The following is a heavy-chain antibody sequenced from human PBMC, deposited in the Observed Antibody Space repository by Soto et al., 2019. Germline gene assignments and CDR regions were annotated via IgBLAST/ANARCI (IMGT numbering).Heavy chain of an antibody. J-gene: IGHJ6*02. CDR2: ISAYNGNT. CDR1: GSTFTSYG. D-gene: IGHD2-15*01. CDR3: ARGVVVVVAATNYYYGMDV. Sequence: ASVKVSCKASGSTFTSYGISWVRQAPGQGLEWMGWISAYNGNTNYAQKLQGRVTMTTDTSTSTAYMELRSLRSDDTAVYYCARGVVVVVAATNYYYGMDVWGQGTTVTVSS. V-gene: IGHV1-18*01.